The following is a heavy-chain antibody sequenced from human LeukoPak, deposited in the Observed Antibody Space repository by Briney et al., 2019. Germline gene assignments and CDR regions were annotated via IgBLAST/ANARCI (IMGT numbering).Heavy chain of an antibody. D-gene: IGHD6-13*01. CDR3: AKDRGSSWLFQH. CDR2: ISYDGSNK. Sequence: GRSLRLSCAASGFTFSSYGMHWVRQAPGKGLEWVAVISYDGSNKYYADSVKGRFTISRDNSKNTLYLQMNSLRAEDTAVYYCAKDRGSSWLFQHWGLGTLVTVSS. CDR1: GFTFSSYG. V-gene: IGHV3-30*18. J-gene: IGHJ1*01.